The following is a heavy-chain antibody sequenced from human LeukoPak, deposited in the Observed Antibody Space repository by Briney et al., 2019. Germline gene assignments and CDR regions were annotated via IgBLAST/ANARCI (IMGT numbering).Heavy chain of an antibody. CDR1: GFTFDTHA. CDR2: INGNGAST. Sequence: PGGSLRLSCAASGFTFDTHALSWVRPAPGKGLEWVSGINGNGASTYYSDSVKGRVTISRDNSKNTLYLQMSTLRAEDTAVYYCAKDQGYSYYYLDYWGQGTLVTVSS. D-gene: IGHD5-18*01. J-gene: IGHJ4*02. V-gene: IGHV3-23*01. CDR3: AKDQGYSYYYLDY.